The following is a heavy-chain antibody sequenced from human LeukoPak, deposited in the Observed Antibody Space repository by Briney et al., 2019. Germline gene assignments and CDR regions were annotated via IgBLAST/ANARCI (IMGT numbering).Heavy chain of an antibody. Sequence: SETLSLTCTVSGGSINTYYWTWIRQPPGKGLEWIGYIYYSGSTNYNPSLKSRVTISVDTSKNQFSLKLSSVTAADTAVYYCARALGGDYKLDCWGQGTLVTVSS. CDR2: IYYSGST. J-gene: IGHJ4*02. V-gene: IGHV4-59*01. CDR1: GGSINTYY. CDR3: ARALGGDYKLDC. D-gene: IGHD4-17*01.